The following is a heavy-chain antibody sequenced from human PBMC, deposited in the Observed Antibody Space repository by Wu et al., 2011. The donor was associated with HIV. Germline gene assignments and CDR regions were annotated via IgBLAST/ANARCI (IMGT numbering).Heavy chain of an antibody. J-gene: IGHJ6*02. Sequence: KASGGTFDTLSISWVRQAPGRGLEWMGAIVPVFGSTNYAQNFQGRLTISTEPSASTNYYLELRGLRPEDTAIYYCAREVGRGVNDVSGMDVWGQGTTITVSS. CDR3: AREVGRGVNDVSGMDV. CDR1: GGTFDTLS. D-gene: IGHD3-16*01. CDR2: IVPVFGST. V-gene: IGHV1-69*05.